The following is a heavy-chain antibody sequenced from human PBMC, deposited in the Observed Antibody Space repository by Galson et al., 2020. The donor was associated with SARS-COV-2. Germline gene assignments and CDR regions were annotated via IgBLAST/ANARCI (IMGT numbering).Heavy chain of an antibody. J-gene: IGHJ6*02. CDR3: ARSQVYYYGSGNVALNSYYYGLDV. V-gene: IGHV3-30*04. D-gene: IGHD3-10*01. Sequence: SLKITCALSGFLIIYSSIHLVRQAPRKVLVWVAHIPSDGSTTYYADSVQCRFSISRDNSKDTLYLQMNSLRAEDTGVYFCARSQVYYYGSGNVALNSYYYGLDVWGQGTTVTVAS. CDR1: GFLIIYSS. CDR2: IPSDGSTT.